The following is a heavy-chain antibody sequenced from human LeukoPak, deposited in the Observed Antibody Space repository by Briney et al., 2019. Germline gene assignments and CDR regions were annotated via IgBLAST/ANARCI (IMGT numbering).Heavy chain of an antibody. Sequence: GESLKISCKGSGYNFAHDWIGWVRQMPGKGLEWMGIIFPDDSDTIYSPSFQGQVTISADKSISTAYLQWSGLKASDSAIYFCARQEPEFTTPANRYFDLWGQGTPITVSS. CDR3: ARQEPEFTTPANRYFDL. D-gene: IGHD1-14*01. CDR2: IFPDDSDT. J-gene: IGHJ4*02. CDR1: GYNFAHDW. V-gene: IGHV5-51*01.